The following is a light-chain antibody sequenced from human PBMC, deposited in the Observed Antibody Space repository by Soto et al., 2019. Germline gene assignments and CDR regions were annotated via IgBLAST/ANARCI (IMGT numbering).Light chain of an antibody. CDR1: SSDVGSYNL. V-gene: IGLV2-23*01. CDR3: CSYAGSSTNV. CDR2: EGS. Sequence: QSVLTQPASVSGSPGQSITISCTGTSSDVGSYNLVSWYQQHPGKAPKLMIYEGSKRPSGVSNRFSGSKSGNTASPTISGLQAEDEADYYCCSYAGSSTNVFGTGTKLTVL. J-gene: IGLJ1*01.